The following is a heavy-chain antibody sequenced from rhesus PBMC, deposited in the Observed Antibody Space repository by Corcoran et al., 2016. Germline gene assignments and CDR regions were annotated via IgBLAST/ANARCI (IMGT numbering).Heavy chain of an antibody. CDR1: GGSVRSSNW. J-gene: IGHJ4*01. CDR3: ARVIYGNSQEDY. V-gene: IGHV4-65*01. CDR2: MSGSSGST. Sequence: QVQLQESGPGLVKPSETLSLTCAVSGGSVRSSNWWSWIRQPPGKGLEWIGYMSGSSGSTYYNPSLKNRVTMSTDTSTNQFSLKLSSVTAADTAVYYCARVIYGNSQEDYWGQGVLVTVSS. D-gene: IGHD4-35*01.